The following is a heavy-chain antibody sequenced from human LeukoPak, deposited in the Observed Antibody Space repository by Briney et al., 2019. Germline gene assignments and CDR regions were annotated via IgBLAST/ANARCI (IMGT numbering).Heavy chain of an antibody. D-gene: IGHD3-3*01. CDR3: AGLLRAFDI. Sequence: SQTLSLTCAVSGGSISSGGYYWSWIRQPPGKGLEWIGEINHSGSTNYNPSLKSRVTTSVDTSKNQFSLKLSSVTAADTAVYYCAGLLRAFDIWGQGTMVTVSS. V-gene: IGHV4-30-2*01. CDR2: INHSGST. J-gene: IGHJ3*02. CDR1: GGSISSGGYY.